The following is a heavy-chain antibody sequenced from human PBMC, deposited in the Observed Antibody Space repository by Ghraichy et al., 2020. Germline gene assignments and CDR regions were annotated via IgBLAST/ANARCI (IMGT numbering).Heavy chain of an antibody. D-gene: IGHD3-10*01. CDR2: IFYNDEE. CDR3: AHERYGSDNWFEA. V-gene: IGHV2-5*01. J-gene: IGHJ5*02. CDR1: GFSLSATGVG. Sequence: SGPTLVKPTQTLTLTCTFSGFSLSATGVGVGWIRQPPGKALEWLALIFYNDEERYNPSLNSRLNIAKDTSKNYVVLTMTNMDPVDTATYYCAHERYGSDNWFEAWGQGILVTVSS.